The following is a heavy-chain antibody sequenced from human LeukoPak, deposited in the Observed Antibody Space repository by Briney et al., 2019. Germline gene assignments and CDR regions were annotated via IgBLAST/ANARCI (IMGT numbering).Heavy chain of an antibody. CDR3: ARGGDWLFDY. V-gene: IGHV4-39*01. Sequence: SETLSLTCTVSGGSISSSSYYWGWIRQPPGKGLEWIGSIYYSGSTYYNPSLKSRVTISVDTSKNQFSLKLSSVTAADTAVYYCARGGDWLFDYWGQGILVTVSS. CDR1: GGSISSSSYY. J-gene: IGHJ4*02. CDR2: IYYSGST. D-gene: IGHD2-21*02.